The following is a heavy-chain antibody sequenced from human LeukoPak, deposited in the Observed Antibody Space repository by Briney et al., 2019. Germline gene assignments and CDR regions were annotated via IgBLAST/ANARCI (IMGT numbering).Heavy chain of an antibody. D-gene: IGHD2-21*02. CDR1: GYTFTGYY. Sequence: GASVKVSCKASGYTFTGYYMHWVRQAPGQGLEWMGWINPNSGGTNYAQKLQGRVTMTRDTSISTAYMELSRLRSDDTAVYYCARSTGGVYCGGDCKLIDLWGQGTLVTVSS. J-gene: IGHJ5*02. V-gene: IGHV1-2*02. CDR2: INPNSGGT. CDR3: ARSTGGVYCGGDCKLIDL.